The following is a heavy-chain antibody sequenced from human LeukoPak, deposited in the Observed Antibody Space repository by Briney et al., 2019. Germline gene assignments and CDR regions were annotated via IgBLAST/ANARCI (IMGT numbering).Heavy chain of an antibody. J-gene: IGHJ3*02. CDR3: ARSQTLFWEFDGFDI. D-gene: IGHD3-3*01. V-gene: IGHV3-69-1*01. CDR1: GFTFSSHS. CDR2: MTVTNKI. Sequence: GGSLRLSCAASGFTFSSHSINWVRQAPGKGLEWIATMTVTNKIYYADSVKGRFTISRDNAENSVYLQMNSLRDEDTAVYSCARSQTLFWEFDGFDIWGRGTKVTVSS.